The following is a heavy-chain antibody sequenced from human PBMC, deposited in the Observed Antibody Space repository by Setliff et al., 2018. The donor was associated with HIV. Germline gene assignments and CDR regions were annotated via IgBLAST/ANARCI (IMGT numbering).Heavy chain of an antibody. CDR1: GGSISSYY. D-gene: IGHD4-17*01. J-gene: IGHJ4*02. CDR2: IYYSGST. Sequence: LSLTCTVSGGSISSYYWSWIRQPPGKGLEWIGYIYYSGSTNYNPSLKSRVTISVDTSKNQFSLKLSSVTAADTAVYYCARRGKDDYGESYSLKMVYFDYWGQGTLVTVSS. V-gene: IGHV4-59*08. CDR3: ARRGKDDYGESYSLKMVYFDY.